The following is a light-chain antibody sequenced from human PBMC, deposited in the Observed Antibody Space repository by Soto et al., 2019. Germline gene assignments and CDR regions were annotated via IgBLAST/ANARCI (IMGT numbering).Light chain of an antibody. CDR1: SSNIGADFG. Sequence: QAVVTQPPSVSGAPGQTITISCTGSSSNIGADFGVHWYQQLPGAAPKLVIFVNTNRPSGVPDRFSGSKSGTSASLAITGLQAEDEADYYCCSYAGSYTFVFGGGTKLTVL. CDR2: VNT. V-gene: IGLV1-40*01. J-gene: IGLJ2*01. CDR3: CSYAGSYTFV.